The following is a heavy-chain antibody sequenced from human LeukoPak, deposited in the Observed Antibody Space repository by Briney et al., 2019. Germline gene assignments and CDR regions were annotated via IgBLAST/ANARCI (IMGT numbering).Heavy chain of an antibody. CDR1: GGSISSYY. CDR3: ARGIKGGVYPNWFDP. CDR2: IYTSGST. V-gene: IGHV4-4*07. J-gene: IGHJ5*02. D-gene: IGHD5/OR15-5a*01. Sequence: SETLSLTCTVSGGSISSYYWSWIRQPAGKGLEWIGRIYTSGSTNYNPSLKSRVTMSVDTSKNQFSLKLSSVTAADTAVYYCARGIKGGVYPNWFDPWGHGTLVTVSS.